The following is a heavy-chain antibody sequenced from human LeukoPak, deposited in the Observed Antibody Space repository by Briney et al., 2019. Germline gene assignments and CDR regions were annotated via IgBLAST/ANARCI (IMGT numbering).Heavy chain of an antibody. J-gene: IGHJ5*02. CDR3: ARRRFLASFDP. V-gene: IGHV4-34*01. CDR2: INHSGST. Sequence: SETLSLTCAVYGGSFSGYYWSWIRQPPGKGLEWIGEINHSGSTNYNPSLKSRVTISVDTSKNQFSLKLSPVTAADTAVYYCARRRFLASFDPWGQGTLVTVSS. CDR1: GGSFSGYY. D-gene: IGHD3-3*01.